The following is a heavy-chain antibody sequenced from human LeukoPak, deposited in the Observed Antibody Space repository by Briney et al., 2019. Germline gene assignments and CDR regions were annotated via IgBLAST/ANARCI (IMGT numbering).Heavy chain of an antibody. CDR3: VRNRAMSSGYDY. D-gene: IGHD3-22*01. Sequence: SETLSLTCTVSGASISPYYWSWIRQPPGKGLEWLGYVYYSGSTNYNPFLKSRVTISVDTSKKQFSLKLSSVTVADTALYYCVRNRAMSSGYDYWDQGTLVTVSS. J-gene: IGHJ4*02. V-gene: IGHV4-59*08. CDR2: VYYSGST. CDR1: GASISPYY.